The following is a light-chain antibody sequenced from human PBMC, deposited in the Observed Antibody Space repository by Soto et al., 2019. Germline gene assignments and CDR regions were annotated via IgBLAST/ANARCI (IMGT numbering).Light chain of an antibody. J-gene: IGKJ5*01. V-gene: IGKV3-11*01. CDR3: QQRSNWPT. CDR1: QSVTSN. Sequence: MVMTQSPATLSVSPGERATRSCRASQSVTSNLAWYQQKPGQAPRLLIYGASSRATGIPARFSGSGSGTDFTLTISSLEPEDFAVYYCQQRSNWPTFGQGTRLEIK. CDR2: GAS.